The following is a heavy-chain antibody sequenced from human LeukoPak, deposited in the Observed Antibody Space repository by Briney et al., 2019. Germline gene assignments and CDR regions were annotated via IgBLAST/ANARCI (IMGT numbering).Heavy chain of an antibody. CDR1: GFTFSTYA. CDR2: ISGNSGTT. V-gene: IGHV3-23*01. D-gene: IGHD6-13*01. Sequence: GGSLRLSCAASGFTFSTYAMSWVRQAADKGLEWVSSISGNSGTTSYADSVRGRFTISRDNSKNTLFLQMNSLTAEDTAAYYCAKDGRSAVSPYYFDYWGQGTLVPVSS. CDR3: AKDGRSAVSPYYFDY. J-gene: IGHJ4*02.